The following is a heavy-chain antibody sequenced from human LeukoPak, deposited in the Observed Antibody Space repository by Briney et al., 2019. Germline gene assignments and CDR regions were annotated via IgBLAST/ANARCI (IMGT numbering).Heavy chain of an antibody. CDR2: IYTSGST. V-gene: IGHV4-4*07. CDR1: GGSISSYY. D-gene: IGHD5-24*01. CDR3: ARPQEEDGYNYNWAFDY. J-gene: IGHJ4*02. Sequence: SETLSLTCTVSGGSISSYYWSWIRQPAGKGLEWIGRIYTSGSTNYNPSLKSRVTMSVDTSKSQFSLKLSSVTAADTAVYYCARPQEEDGYNYNWAFDYWGQGTLVTASS.